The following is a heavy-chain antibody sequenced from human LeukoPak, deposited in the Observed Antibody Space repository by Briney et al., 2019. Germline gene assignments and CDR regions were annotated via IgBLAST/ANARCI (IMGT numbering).Heavy chain of an antibody. D-gene: IGHD4-17*01. Sequence: PSETLSLTCTVSGDSISSGYYWGWIRQPPGKGLEWIASIYHTGSTDYNPSLKSRVTISVDTSKNHLSLKLSSVTAADTAVYYCARVPDIYGDFDYWGQGTLVTVSS. J-gene: IGHJ4*02. CDR3: ARVPDIYGDFDY. CDR2: IYHTGST. CDR1: GDSISSGYY. V-gene: IGHV4-38-2*02.